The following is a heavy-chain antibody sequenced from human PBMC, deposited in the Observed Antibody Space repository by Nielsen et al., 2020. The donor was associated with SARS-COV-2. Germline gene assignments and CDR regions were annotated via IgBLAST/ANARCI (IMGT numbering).Heavy chain of an antibody. Sequence: GESLKISCAASGFTFSSYAMSWVRQAPGQGLEWMGWISAYNGNTNYPQKLQGRVTMTTDTSTGTAYMELSSLRSEDTAVYYCAREPYSSSWYGDYWGQGTLVTVSS. CDR1: GFTFSSYA. D-gene: IGHD6-13*01. J-gene: IGHJ4*02. CDR3: AREPYSSSWYGDY. CDR2: ISAYNGNT. V-gene: IGHV1-18*01.